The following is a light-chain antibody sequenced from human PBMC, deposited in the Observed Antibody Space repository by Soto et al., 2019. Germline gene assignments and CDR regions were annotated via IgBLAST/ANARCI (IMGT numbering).Light chain of an antibody. CDR3: HQYGSLPET. CDR1: QSVSSSY. CDR2: GAS. J-gene: IGKJ1*01. Sequence: EIVLTQSPGTLSLSPGERATLSCRASQSVSSSYLAWYQQKPGQAPRLLIYGASSRATGIPDRFSGSGSGKDFTLTISRLEPEDFAVYYCHQYGSLPETFGQGTNVE. V-gene: IGKV3-20*01.